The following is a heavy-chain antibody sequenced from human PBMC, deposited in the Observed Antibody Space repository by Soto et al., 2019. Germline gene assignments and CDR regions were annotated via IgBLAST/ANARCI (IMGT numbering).Heavy chain of an antibody. V-gene: IGHV1-2*02. CDR2: INANSRDT. D-gene: IGHD4-17*01. CDR3: ARGTPTAVGPCIDF. Sequence: ASVKVSCKASGYTFTAYFIVWVRQAPGQGLEWMGWINANSRDTNNAQKFQDRVTMTSDASTRTAYMELSRLRSDDTAVYYCARGTPTAVGPCIDFWGHGTMVTVSS. CDR1: GYTFTAYF. J-gene: IGHJ4*01.